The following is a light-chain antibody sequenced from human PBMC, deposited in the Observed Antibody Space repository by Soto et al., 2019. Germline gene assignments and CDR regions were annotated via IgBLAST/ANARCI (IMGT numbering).Light chain of an antibody. J-gene: IGKJ1*01. CDR3: QQYNNWPQT. CDR2: GAS. Sequence: EIVMTQSPATLSVSPGERATLSCRASQNVSSNLAWHQQKPGQAPRLLIYGASTRATGIPARFSGSGSGTEFTLTISSLQSEDFAVYYCQQYNNWPQTFGQGTKVEIK. CDR1: QNVSSN. V-gene: IGKV3-15*01.